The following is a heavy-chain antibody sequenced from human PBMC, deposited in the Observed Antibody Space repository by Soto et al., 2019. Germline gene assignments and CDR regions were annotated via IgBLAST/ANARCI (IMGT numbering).Heavy chain of an antibody. J-gene: IGHJ4*02. CDR2: ISYDGSNK. CDR1: GFTFSSYG. V-gene: IGHV3-30*03. CDR3: AREMLSGITRTFDY. Sequence: GGSLRLSCAASGFTFSSYGMHWVRQAPGKGLEWVAVISYDGSNKYYADSVKGRFTISRDNSKNTLYLQMNSLRAEDTAVYYFAREMLSGITRTFDYWGQGTLVTVSS. D-gene: IGHD1-20*01.